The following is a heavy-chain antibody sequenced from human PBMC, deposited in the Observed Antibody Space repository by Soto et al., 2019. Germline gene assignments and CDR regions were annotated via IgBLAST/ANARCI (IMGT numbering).Heavy chain of an antibody. CDR3: ARGESIAVAGTVTLYYYYGMDV. J-gene: IGHJ6*02. CDR1: YTFTGYY. V-gene: IGHV1-2*04. CDR2: INPNSGGT. D-gene: IGHD6-19*01. Sequence: YTFTGYYMHWVRQAPGQGLEWMGWINPNSGGTNYAQKFQGWVTMTRDTSISTAYMELSRLRSDDTAVYYCARGESIAVAGTVTLYYYYGMDVWGQGTTVTVSS.